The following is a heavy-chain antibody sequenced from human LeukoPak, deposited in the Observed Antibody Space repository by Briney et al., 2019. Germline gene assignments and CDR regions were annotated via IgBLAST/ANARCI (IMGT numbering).Heavy chain of an antibody. CDR2: VNPNGGAT. D-gene: IGHD2-2*02. V-gene: IGHV1-2*02. J-gene: IGHJ4*02. Sequence: ASVKVSCKASGYTFTDYYVHWVRQAPGQGPEWMGWVNPNGGATMYAQKFQDRVTMTRDTSISTAYLELSGLRSDDTAMYYCVTYTNAIEYFLYWGLGTLVTASS. CDR3: VTYTNAIEYFLY. CDR1: GYTFTDYY.